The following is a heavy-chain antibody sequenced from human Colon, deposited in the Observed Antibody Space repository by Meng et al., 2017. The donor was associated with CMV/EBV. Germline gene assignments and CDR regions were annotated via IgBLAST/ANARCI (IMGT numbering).Heavy chain of an antibody. Sequence: QVQLVQSGAEVKKPGASVKVSCKPSGYTFTGYYMHWARQAPGQGLEWMGRINPNSGGTNYAQKFQGRVTVTRDTSISTAYMELSRLRSDDTAIYYCARGVEGSSSRYIDYWGQGTLVTVSS. CDR3: ARGVEGSSSRYIDY. D-gene: IGHD6-13*01. J-gene: IGHJ4*02. CDR2: INPNSGGT. V-gene: IGHV1-2*06. CDR1: GYTFTGYY.